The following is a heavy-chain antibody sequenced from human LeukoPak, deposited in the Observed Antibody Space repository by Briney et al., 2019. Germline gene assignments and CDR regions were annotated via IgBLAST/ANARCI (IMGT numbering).Heavy chain of an antibody. V-gene: IGHV1-2*06. Sequence: ASVKVSCKASGYTFTSYYMHWVRQAPGQGLEWIGRINPDNGGTDYAQKFQGRVTMTRDMSISTAYMELSRLRSDDTAVYYCARDRFGNYVFDPWGQGTLVTVSS. D-gene: IGHD4-11*01. J-gene: IGHJ5*02. CDR3: ARDRFGNYVFDP. CDR2: INPDNGGT. CDR1: GYTFTSYY.